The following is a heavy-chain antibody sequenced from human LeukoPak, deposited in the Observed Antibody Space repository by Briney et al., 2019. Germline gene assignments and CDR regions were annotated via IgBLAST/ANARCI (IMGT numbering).Heavy chain of an antibody. D-gene: IGHD2-2*01. CDR1: GASIRSSY. J-gene: IGHJ5*02. V-gene: IGHV4-59*01. CDR3: ARSVLDQSVNHRFDP. Sequence: SETLSLTCTVSGASIRSSYWTWIRQPPGKGLKWIGYIYHTGSTNYNPSLKSRLTISLDTSKNQFSLKLNSVTAADTAVYCCARSVLDQSVNHRFDPWGQGSLVTVSS. CDR2: IYHTGST.